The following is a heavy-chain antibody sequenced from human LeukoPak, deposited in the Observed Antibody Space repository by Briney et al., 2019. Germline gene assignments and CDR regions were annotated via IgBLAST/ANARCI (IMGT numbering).Heavy chain of an antibody. D-gene: IGHD5-24*01. CDR2: IYSGGST. J-gene: IGHJ4*02. Sequence: GGSLRLSCAASGFTVSSNYMSWVRQAPGKGLEWVSVIYSGGSTYYADSVRGRFTISRDHSKNTLYLQMNSLRDDDTALYYCARDRRDGNNLAYHFDYWGQGTLVAVSS. CDR3: ARDRRDGNNLAYHFDY. V-gene: IGHV3-53*05. CDR1: GFTVSSNY.